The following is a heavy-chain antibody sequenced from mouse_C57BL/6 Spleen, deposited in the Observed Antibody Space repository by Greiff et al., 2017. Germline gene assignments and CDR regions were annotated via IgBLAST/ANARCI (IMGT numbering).Heavy chain of an antibody. CDR2: ISDGGSYT. CDR1: GFTFSSYA. D-gene: IGHD1-1*01. J-gene: IGHJ2*01. V-gene: IGHV5-4*01. CDR3: AREIGYYGSRYFDY. Sequence: EVQLVESGGGLVKPGGSLKLSCAASGFTFSSYAMSWVRQTPEKRLEWVATISDGGSYTYYPDNVKGRFTISRDNAKNNLYLQMSHLKSEDTAMYYCAREIGYYGSRYFDYWGQGTTLTVSS.